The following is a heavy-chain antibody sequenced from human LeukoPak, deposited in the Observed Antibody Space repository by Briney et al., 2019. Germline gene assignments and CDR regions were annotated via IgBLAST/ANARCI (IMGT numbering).Heavy chain of an antibody. CDR3: ARHLHHSGWYLIYSDSFDP. CDR2: INHSGST. D-gene: IGHD6-19*01. CDR1: GGSFSGYY. Sequence: SETLSLACAVYGGSFSGYYWSWIRQPPGKGLEWIGEINHSGSTNYNPSLKSRVTISVDTSKNQFSLKLSSVTAADTAVYYCARHLHHSGWYLIYSDSFDPWGQGTLVTVSS. J-gene: IGHJ5*02. V-gene: IGHV4-34*01.